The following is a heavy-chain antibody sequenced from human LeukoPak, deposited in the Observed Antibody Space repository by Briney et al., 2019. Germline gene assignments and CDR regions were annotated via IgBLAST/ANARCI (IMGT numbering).Heavy chain of an antibody. D-gene: IGHD4-17*01. CDR2: IYSGGST. V-gene: IGHV3-53*01. CDR3: ARVRYGDYRIDY. J-gene: IGHJ4*02. Sequence: GGSLRLSCAASGFTVSSNYMSWVRQAPGKGLEWVSVIYSGGSTYYADSVKGRFTISRDNSKNTLYLQMNSLRAEDTAVYYCARVRYGDYRIDYWGQGTLVTVSS. CDR1: GFTVSSNY.